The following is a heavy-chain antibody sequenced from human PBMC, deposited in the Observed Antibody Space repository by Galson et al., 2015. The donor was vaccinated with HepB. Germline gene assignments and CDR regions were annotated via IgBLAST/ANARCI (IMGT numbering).Heavy chain of an antibody. J-gene: IGHJ4*02. CDR2: VSYDGISK. Sequence: SLRLSCAASGFTFTSYGMHWVRQAPGKGLEWVAVVSYDGISKFYAGSVKGRFTISRDTSKNTLSLQMNSLRAEDTAVYYCAKDRRSSSGYCDYWGQGTLVTVSS. CDR1: GFTFTSYG. V-gene: IGHV3-30*18. CDR3: AKDRRSSSGYCDY. D-gene: IGHD6-6*01.